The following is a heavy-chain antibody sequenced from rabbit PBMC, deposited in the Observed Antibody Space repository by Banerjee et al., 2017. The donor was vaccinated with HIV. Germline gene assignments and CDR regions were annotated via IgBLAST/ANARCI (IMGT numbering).Heavy chain of an antibody. J-gene: IGHJ4*01. CDR3: ARGGNSGDADYGYAFGL. CDR2: IYTGSGGST. Sequence: QSLEESGGDLVKPGASLTLTCTASGFSFSGSYWICWVRQAPGKGLEWIACIYTGSGGSTYYATWATGRITISKASSTTVTLQMTSLTAADTATYFCARGGNSGDADYGYAFGLWGQGTLVTVS. CDR1: GFSFSGSYW. D-gene: IGHD6-1*01. V-gene: IGHV1S40*01.